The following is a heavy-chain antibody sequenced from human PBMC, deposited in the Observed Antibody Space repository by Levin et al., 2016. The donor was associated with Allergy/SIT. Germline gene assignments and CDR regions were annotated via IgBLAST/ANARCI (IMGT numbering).Heavy chain of an antibody. J-gene: IGHJ6*02. CDR1: GYTFNTYG. D-gene: IGHD3-10*01. V-gene: IGHV1-18*04. CDR2: ISDYDVNR. Sequence: ASVKVSCKASGYTFNTYGISWVRQAPGQGLEWMGWISDYDVNRNYAEKFQGRLTMTIDTSTSTAYMELRSLRSDDTAVYYCARNGEFGGLYHSTCMDVWGQGTTVTVSS. CDR3: ARNGEFGGLYHSTCMDV.